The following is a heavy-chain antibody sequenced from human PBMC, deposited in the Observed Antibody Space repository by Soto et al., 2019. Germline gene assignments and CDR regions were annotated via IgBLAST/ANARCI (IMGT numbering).Heavy chain of an antibody. J-gene: IGHJ4*02. Sequence: SETLSLTCSVSGGSISSSSYYWGWIRQPPGKGLEWIGSFYYSGSTYYNPSLRSRVTLSVDTSKNHFSLKLTSVTAADTAMYYCATWTLERLPTPGPFDSWGQGTLVTVSS. V-gene: IGHV4-39*02. CDR2: FYYSGST. D-gene: IGHD2-21*01. CDR1: GGSISSSSYY. CDR3: ATWTLERLPTPGPFDS.